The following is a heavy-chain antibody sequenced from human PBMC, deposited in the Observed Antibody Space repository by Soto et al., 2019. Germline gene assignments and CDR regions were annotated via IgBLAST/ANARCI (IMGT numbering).Heavy chain of an antibody. Sequence: GASVKVSCKASGGTFSSYTISWVRQAPGQGLEWMGRIIPILGIANYAQKFQGRVTITADKSTSTAYMELSSLRSEDTAVYYCARNGRIGYYDSSGYTSPPYYYYGMDVWGQGTTVTVSS. J-gene: IGHJ6*02. D-gene: IGHD3-22*01. CDR3: ARNGRIGYYDSSGYTSPPYYYYGMDV. CDR2: IIPILGIA. V-gene: IGHV1-69*02. CDR1: GGTFSSYT.